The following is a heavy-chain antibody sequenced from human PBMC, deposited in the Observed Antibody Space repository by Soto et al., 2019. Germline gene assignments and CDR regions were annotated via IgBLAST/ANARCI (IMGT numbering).Heavy chain of an antibody. D-gene: IGHD3-22*01. CDR3: AKDRAIVVAAISSGPY. Sequence: GSLRLSCAASGFTFSSYAMSWVRQAPGKGLEWVSAISGSGGSTYYADSVKGRFAISRDNSKNTLYLQMNSLRAEDTAVYYCAKDRAIVVAAISSGPYWGQGTLVTVSS. V-gene: IGHV3-23*01. CDR2: ISGSGGST. CDR1: GFTFSSYA. J-gene: IGHJ4*02.